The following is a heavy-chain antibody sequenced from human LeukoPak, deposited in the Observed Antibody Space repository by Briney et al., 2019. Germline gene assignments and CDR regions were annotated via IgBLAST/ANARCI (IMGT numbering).Heavy chain of an antibody. CDR2: INHSGST. J-gene: IGHJ6*02. CDR3: ARQPALRVDYYYGMDV. Sequence: SETLSLTCAVYGGSLSGYYWSWIRQPPGKGLEWIGEINHSGSTNYNPSLKSRVTISVDTSKNQFSLKLSSVTAADTAVYYCARQPALRVDYYYGMDVWGQGTTVTVSS. CDR1: GGSLSGYY. V-gene: IGHV4-34*01. D-gene: IGHD2-15*01.